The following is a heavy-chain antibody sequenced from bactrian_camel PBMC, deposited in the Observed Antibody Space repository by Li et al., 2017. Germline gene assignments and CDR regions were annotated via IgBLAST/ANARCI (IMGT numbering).Heavy chain of an antibody. CDR2: IYTGGGNT. D-gene: IGHD1*01. CDR1: GYTYNRNC. Sequence: HVQLVESGGGSVQAGGSLRLSCAASGYTYNRNCMAWFRQAPGKEREGVAVIYTGGGNTYYSDSVKDRFTISRDNAKNTVSLQMNRLGPEDTATYYCAADLVTDEPSLVETEYYYWGQGTQVTVS. V-gene: IGHV3S1*01. J-gene: IGHJ4*01. CDR3: AADLVTDEPSLVETEYYY.